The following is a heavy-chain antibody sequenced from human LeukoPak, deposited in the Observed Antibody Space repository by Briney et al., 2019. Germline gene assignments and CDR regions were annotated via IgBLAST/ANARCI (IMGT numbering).Heavy chain of an antibody. CDR2: INPNSGDT. Sequence: GASVKVSCKASGYTFTAYYIHWVRQAPGQGLEWMGRINPNSGDTNYAQKFQGSVTLTRDTSINTAYMELSRLRSDDTAVYYCAKLGMGSTTRAWFDPWGQGTLVTVSS. D-gene: IGHD1-26*01. CDR1: GYTFTAYY. V-gene: IGHV1-2*06. CDR3: AKLGMGSTTRAWFDP. J-gene: IGHJ5*02.